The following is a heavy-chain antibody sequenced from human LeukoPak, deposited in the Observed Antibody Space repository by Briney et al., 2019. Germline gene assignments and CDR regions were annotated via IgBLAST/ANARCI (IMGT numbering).Heavy chain of an antibody. D-gene: IGHD3-10*01. Sequence: GGSLRLSCAASGFTFSSYGMHWVRQAPGKGLEWVAVISYDGSNKYYADSVKGRFTISRDNSKNTLYLQMNSLRAEDTAVYYCAKDPWVGEPPRYWGQGTLVTVSS. J-gene: IGHJ4*02. CDR1: GFTFSSYG. V-gene: IGHV3-30*18. CDR3: AKDPWVGEPPRY. CDR2: ISYDGSNK.